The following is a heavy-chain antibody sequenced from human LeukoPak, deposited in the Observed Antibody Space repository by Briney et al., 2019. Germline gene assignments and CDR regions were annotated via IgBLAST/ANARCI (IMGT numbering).Heavy chain of an antibody. CDR3: ARASYYYDFSF. CDR1: GYTFTSYF. V-gene: IGHV1-46*01. CDR2: INSSGGGT. Sequence: SVKVSCKASGYTFTSYFMHWVRQAPGQGLDWMGVINSSGGGTSYAQKFQGRVTMTRDTSTSTVYMELSSLRSEDTAVYYCARASYYYDFSFWGQGTLVTVSS. J-gene: IGHJ4*02. D-gene: IGHD3-22*01.